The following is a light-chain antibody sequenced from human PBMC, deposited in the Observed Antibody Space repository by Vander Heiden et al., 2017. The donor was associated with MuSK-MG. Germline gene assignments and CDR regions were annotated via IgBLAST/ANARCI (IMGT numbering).Light chain of an antibody. CDR2: DDS. V-gene: IGLV3-21*02. CDR3: QVWDNSSDLWL. Sequence: SYVLTQPPSVSVAPGQTARITCGGNNIGSKSVQWYQKKSGQAPVLVVWDDSDRPSGIPERFSGSNSGNTATLTISRVEAGDEADYYCQVWDNSSDLWLFGGGTKVTVL. J-gene: IGLJ3*02. CDR1: NIGSKS.